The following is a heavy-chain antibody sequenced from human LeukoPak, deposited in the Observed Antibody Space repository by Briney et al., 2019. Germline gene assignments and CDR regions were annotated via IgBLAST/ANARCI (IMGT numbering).Heavy chain of an antibody. D-gene: IGHD3-9*01. V-gene: IGHV1-2*02. J-gene: IGHJ3*02. CDR1: GYTFTGYY. Sequence: ASVKVSYKASGYTFTGYYMHWVRQAPGQGLEWMGWINPNSGGTNYAQKFQGRVTMTRDTSISTAYMELSRLRSDDTAVYYCARDSAAYYDILTGYSNHDAFDIWGQGTMVTVSS. CDR2: INPNSGGT. CDR3: ARDSAAYYDILTGYSNHDAFDI.